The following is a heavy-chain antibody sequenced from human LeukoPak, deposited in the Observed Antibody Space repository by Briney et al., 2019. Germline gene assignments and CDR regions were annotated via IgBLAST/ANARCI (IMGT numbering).Heavy chain of an antibody. CDR3: AIRAAGNYFDY. J-gene: IGHJ4*02. CDR1: GDSVTNSQYY. V-gene: IGHV4-39*07. Sequence: SETLSLTCSVSGDSVTNSQYYWTWIRQTPGRGLEWIATIYHSGTTHYNPSLKSRVTISVDKSKNQFSLKLSSVTAADTAVYYCAIRAAGNYFDYWGQGTLVTVSS. D-gene: IGHD6-13*01. CDR2: IYHSGTT.